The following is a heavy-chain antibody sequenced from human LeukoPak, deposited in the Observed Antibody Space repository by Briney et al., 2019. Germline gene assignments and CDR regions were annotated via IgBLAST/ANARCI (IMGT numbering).Heavy chain of an antibody. CDR2: IKQDGSEK. V-gene: IGHV3-7*01. J-gene: IGHJ4*02. CDR3: ASHKAAAGKRYFDY. Sequence: PGGSLRLSCAASGFTFSSYWMSWVRQAPGKGLEWVANIKQDGSEKYYVDSVKGRFTISRDNAKNSLYLQMNSLRAEDTAVYYCASHKAAAGKRYFDYWGQGTLVTVSS. D-gene: IGHD6-13*01. CDR1: GFTFSSYW.